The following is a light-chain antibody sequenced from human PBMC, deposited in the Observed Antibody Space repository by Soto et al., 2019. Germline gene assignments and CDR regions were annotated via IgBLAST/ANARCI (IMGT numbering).Light chain of an antibody. Sequence: DIQMTQSPSSLSASVGDRVTITCRASQVINNYLAWYQQKPGKVPKLLIYAASTLPSGVPSRFSGSGSGTDFTLSISSLQPEDVASDYCEKYNRAPFTFGGGTKVEIK. CDR1: QVINNY. V-gene: IGKV1-27*01. CDR3: EKYNRAPFT. J-gene: IGKJ4*01. CDR2: AAS.